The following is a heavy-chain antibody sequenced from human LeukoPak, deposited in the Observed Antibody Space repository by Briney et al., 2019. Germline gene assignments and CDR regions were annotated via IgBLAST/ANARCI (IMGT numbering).Heavy chain of an antibody. CDR2: INHSGST. V-gene: IGHV4-34*01. CDR1: GGSFSGYY. J-gene: IGHJ4*02. D-gene: IGHD3-16*01. Sequence: SETLSLTCAVYGGSFSGYYWSWIRQPPGKGLEWIGEINHSGSTNYNPSLKSRVTISVDTSKNQFSLKLSSVTAADTAVYYCARGRVSSFMITFGGVTHFDYWRQGTLVTVSS. CDR3: ARGRVSSFMITFGGVTHFDY.